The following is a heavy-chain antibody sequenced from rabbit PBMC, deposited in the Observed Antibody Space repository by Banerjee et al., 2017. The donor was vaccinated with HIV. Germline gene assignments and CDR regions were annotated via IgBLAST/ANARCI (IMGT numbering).Heavy chain of an antibody. V-gene: IGHV1S45*01. J-gene: IGHJ4*01. CDR3: ARDLAGVIGWNFGL. Sequence: QEQLEESGGGLVKPEGSLTLTCKASGFDFSSNAICWVRQAPGKGLEWIGTIYAGSSGSAYYASWVNGRFTISKTSSTTVTLQMTSLTVADTATHFCARDLAGVIGWNFGLWGPGTLVTVS. D-gene: IGHD4-1*01. CDR1: GFDFSSNA. CDR2: IYAGSSGSA.